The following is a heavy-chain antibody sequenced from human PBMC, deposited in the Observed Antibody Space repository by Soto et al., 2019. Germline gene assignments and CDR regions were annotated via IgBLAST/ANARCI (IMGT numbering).Heavy chain of an antibody. CDR2: ISWNSGTI. V-gene: IGHV3-9*01. Sequence: EVQLVESGGGLVQPGRSLRLSCAASGFTFDDYAMNWVRQAPGKGLEWVSGISWNSGTIGYADSVKGRFTISRYNAKNSLYLQMNSVRAEDTALSDCAKDSTLGGWGGMDVGGQGTTVTVSS. CDR1: GFTFDDYA. CDR3: AKDSTLGGWGGMDV. J-gene: IGHJ6*02. D-gene: IGHD3-16*01.